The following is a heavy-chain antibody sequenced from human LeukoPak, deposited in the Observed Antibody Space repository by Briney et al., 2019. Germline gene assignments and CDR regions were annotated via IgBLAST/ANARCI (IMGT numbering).Heavy chain of an antibody. D-gene: IGHD6-19*01. J-gene: IGHJ4*02. CDR3: AREDSGWYVFDY. CDR2: ISSSSSYI. V-gene: IGHV3-21*01. CDR1: GFTFSSYS. Sequence: GGSLRLSCAASGFTFSSYSMNWVRQAPGKGLEWVSSISSSSSYIYYADSVKGRLTISRDNAKNSLYLQMNSLRAEDTAVYYCAREDSGWYVFDYWGQGTLVTVSS.